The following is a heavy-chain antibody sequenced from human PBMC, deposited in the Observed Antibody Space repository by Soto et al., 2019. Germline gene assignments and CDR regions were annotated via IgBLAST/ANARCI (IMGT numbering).Heavy chain of an antibody. CDR3: SWSLNY. D-gene: IGHD1-26*01. Sequence: EVRLVESGGGLVQRGGSLRLSCAASGFSFSNSWMDWVRQAPGKGLEWVANINEDGSQTYYVDSVKGRFTVSRDNAENSMYLQMNSLRVEDTAVYYCSWSLNYLGQGVLVTVSS. J-gene: IGHJ4*02. CDR2: INEDGSQT. V-gene: IGHV3-7*01. CDR1: GFSFSNSW.